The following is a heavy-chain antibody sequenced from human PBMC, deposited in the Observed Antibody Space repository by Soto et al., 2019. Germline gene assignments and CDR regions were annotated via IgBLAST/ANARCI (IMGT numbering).Heavy chain of an antibody. CDR3: ARDGGARFGMDLRLFFDY. Sequence: QVQLVQSGAEVKKPGASVKVSCKASGYTFTSYGISWVRQAPGQGLEWMGWISAYNGNTNYAQKLQGRVTMTTDTSTSTDYMELRGLRSDDTAVYYCARDGGARFGMDLRLFFDYWGQGTLVTVSS. CDR1: GYTFTSYG. CDR2: ISAYNGNT. D-gene: IGHD3-16*01. V-gene: IGHV1-18*01. J-gene: IGHJ4*02.